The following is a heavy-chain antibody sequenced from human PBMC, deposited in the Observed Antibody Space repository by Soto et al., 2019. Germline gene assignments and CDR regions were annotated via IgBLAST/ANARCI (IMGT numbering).Heavy chain of an antibody. CDR3: ARGIMGGYYGSSSFDY. V-gene: IGHV1-69*13. D-gene: IGHD3-3*01. CDR1: GGTFSSYA. J-gene: IGHJ4*02. CDR2: IIPIFGTA. Sequence: SVKVSCKASGGTFSSYAISWVRQAPGQGLEWMGGIIPIFGTANYAQKFQGRVTITADESTSTAYMELSSLRSEDTAVYYCARGIMGGYYGSSSFDYWGQGTLVTVSS.